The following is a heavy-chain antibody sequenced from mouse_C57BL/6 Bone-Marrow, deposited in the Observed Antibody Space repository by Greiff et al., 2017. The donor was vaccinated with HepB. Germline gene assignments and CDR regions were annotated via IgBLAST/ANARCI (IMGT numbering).Heavy chain of an antibody. V-gene: IGHV14-4*01. CDR3: TFYYGNFHWYFDV. CDR1: GFNIKDDY. Sequence: EVQLQQSGAELVRPGASVKLSCTASGFNIKDDYMHWVKQRPEQGLEWIGWIDPENGDTEYASKFQGKATITADTSSNTAYLQLSSLTSEDTAVYYCTFYYGNFHWYFDVWGTGTTVTVSS. CDR2: IDPENGDT. D-gene: IGHD2-1*01. J-gene: IGHJ1*03.